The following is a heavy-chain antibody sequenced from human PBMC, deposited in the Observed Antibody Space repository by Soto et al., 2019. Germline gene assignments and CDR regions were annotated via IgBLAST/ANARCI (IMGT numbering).Heavy chain of an antibody. J-gene: IGHJ5*02. CDR2: MNPNSGNT. CDR1: GYTFTSYD. Sequence: WASVKVSCKASGYTFTSYDINWVRQATGQGLEWMGWMNPNSGNTKYSQKFQGRVTITRDTSASTAYMELSSLRSEDTAVYYCARESSSWYVVNWFDPWGQGTLVTVSS. V-gene: IGHV1-8*01. D-gene: IGHD6-13*01. CDR3: ARESSSWYVVNWFDP.